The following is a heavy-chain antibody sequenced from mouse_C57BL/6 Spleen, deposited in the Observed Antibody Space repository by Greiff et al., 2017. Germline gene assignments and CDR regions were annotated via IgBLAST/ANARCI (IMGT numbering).Heavy chain of an antibody. J-gene: IGHJ1*03. CDR2: IDPSDSET. CDR3: ARSHYGSSRWYFDV. Sequence: QGLEWIGNIDPSDSETHYNQKFKDKATLTVDKSSSTAYMQLSSLTSEDSAVYYCARSHYGSSRWYFDVWGTGTPLTVSS. V-gene: IGHV1-52*01. D-gene: IGHD1-1*01.